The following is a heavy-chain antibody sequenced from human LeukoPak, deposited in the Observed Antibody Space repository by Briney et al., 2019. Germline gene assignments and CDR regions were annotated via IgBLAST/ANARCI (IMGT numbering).Heavy chain of an antibody. CDR1: GYTLKEFS. Sequence: ASVKVSCKVSGYTLKEFSMHWVRPAPGKGLEWMGGFEGDEKVYAQKFQGKITMTEDTSTDTAYMELSSLRSEDTAVYFCATLDYSGTNPNSWGLGTLVIVSS. D-gene: IGHD1-26*01. V-gene: IGHV1-24*01. CDR2: FEGDEK. CDR3: ATLDYSGTNPNS. J-gene: IGHJ5*02.